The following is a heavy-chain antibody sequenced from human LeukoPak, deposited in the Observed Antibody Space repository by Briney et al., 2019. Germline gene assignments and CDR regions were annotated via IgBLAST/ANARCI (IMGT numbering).Heavy chain of an antibody. CDR3: ALMRLWFGEPTNYFDY. V-gene: IGHV4-34*03. CDR2: INHSGRT. CDR1: GGSFSGYY. J-gene: IGHJ4*02. D-gene: IGHD3-10*01. Sequence: SGTLCLTCAVYGGSFSGYYWSWVRQPPGKGLEWMGEINHSGRTNYNPSLNSRVTLSVDTSKNQFSLKLSYVTAADTAVYYCALMRLWFGEPTNYFDYWGQGTLVTVSS.